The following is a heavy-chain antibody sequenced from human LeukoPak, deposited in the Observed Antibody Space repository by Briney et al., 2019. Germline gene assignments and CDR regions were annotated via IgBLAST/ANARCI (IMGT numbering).Heavy chain of an antibody. CDR1: GGSISSGGYY. CDR3: ARTEKRYCSSTSCYKGGWFDP. CDR2: INHSGST. J-gene: IGHJ5*02. D-gene: IGHD2-2*02. Sequence: SETLSLTCTVSGGSISSGGYYWSWIRQPPEKGLEWIGEINHSGSTNYNPSLKSRVTISVDTSKNQFSLKLSSVTAADTAVYYCARTEKRYCSSTSCYKGGWFDPWGQGTLVTVSS. V-gene: IGHV4-39*07.